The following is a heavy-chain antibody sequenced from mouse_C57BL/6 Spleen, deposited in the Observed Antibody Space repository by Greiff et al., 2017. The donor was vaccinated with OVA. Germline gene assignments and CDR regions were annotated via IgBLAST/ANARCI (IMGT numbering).Heavy chain of an antibody. CDR3: ARGDYADY. D-gene: IGHD2-4*01. CDR2: IDPSDSET. V-gene: IGHV1-52*01. J-gene: IGHJ2*01. CDR1: GYTFTSYW. Sequence: QVQLKQPGAELVRPGSSVQLSCKASGYTFTSYWMHWVKQRPIQGLEWIGNIDPSDSETHYNQKFKDKATLTVDKSSSTAYMQLSSLTSEDSAVYYCARGDYADYWGQGTTLTVSS.